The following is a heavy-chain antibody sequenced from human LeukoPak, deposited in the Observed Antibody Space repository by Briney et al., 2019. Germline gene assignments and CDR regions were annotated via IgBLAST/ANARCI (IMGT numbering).Heavy chain of an antibody. D-gene: IGHD1-1*01. CDR2: ISYDGNKK. J-gene: IGHJ4*02. Sequence: GGSLRLSCAASGFTFSSYTMNWVRQAPGEGPEWVAAISYDGNKKLYTDSVRGRFTISRDSSQNTMSLQVNSLRPGDTAVYYCAQLWPFDFWGQGTLVIVSS. V-gene: IGHV3-30*07. CDR1: GFTFSSYT. CDR3: AQLWPFDF.